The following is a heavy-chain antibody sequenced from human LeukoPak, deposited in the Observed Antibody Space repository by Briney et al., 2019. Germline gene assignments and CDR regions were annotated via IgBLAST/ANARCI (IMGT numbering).Heavy chain of an antibody. CDR1: GGTFSSYA. V-gene: IGHV1-69*13. CDR3: ARDPGGWYGDAYFDY. CDR2: IIPIFGTA. J-gene: IGHJ4*02. D-gene: IGHD6-19*01. Sequence: GASVKVSCKASGGTFSSYAISWVRQAPGQGLEWMGGIIPIFGTANYAQKFQGRVTITADESTSTAYMELSSLRSEDTAVYYCARDPGGWYGDAYFDYWGQGTLVTVSS.